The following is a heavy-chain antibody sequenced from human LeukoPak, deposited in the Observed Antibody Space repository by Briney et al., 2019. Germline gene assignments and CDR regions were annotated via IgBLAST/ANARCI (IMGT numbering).Heavy chain of an antibody. J-gene: IGHJ4*02. CDR1: GGSISSYY. CDR2: IYYSGST. CDR3: ARVLGGEQLFDY. Sequence: SETLSLTCTVPGGSISSYYWSWIRQPPGKGLEWIGYIYYSGSTNYNPSLKSRVTISVDTSKNQFSLKLSSVTAADTAVYYCARVLGGEQLFDYWGQGTLVTVSS. V-gene: IGHV4-59*08. D-gene: IGHD6-13*01.